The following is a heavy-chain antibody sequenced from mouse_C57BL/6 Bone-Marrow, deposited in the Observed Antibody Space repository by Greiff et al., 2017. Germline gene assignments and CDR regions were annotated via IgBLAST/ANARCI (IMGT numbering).Heavy chain of an antibody. D-gene: IGHD6-2*01. CDR1: GFNIKDDY. CDR3: TTGSLYFDY. J-gene: IGHJ2*01. CDR2: IVPENGDT. Sequence: QLQQSGAELVRPGASVKLSCTASGFNIKDDYMHWVKQRPEQGLEWIGWIVPENGDTEYASKFQGKATITADTSSNTAYLQLSSLTSEDTAVYYCTTGSLYFDYWGQGTTLTVSS. V-gene: IGHV14-4*01.